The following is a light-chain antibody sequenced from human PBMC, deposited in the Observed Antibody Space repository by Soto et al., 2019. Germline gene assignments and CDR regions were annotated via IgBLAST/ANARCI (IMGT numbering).Light chain of an antibody. CDR2: GAS. Sequence: IVLTQSPGTMSLSPGERTTLSCSASQSISRYLAWYQQKPGQGPRLLIYGASSRSTGTPDRFSGSVSGTDFTLTINRLEPEDFALYYCQQYGSSPPTFGQGNKVEIK. J-gene: IGKJ1*01. CDR1: QSISRY. CDR3: QQYGSSPPT. V-gene: IGKV3-20*01.